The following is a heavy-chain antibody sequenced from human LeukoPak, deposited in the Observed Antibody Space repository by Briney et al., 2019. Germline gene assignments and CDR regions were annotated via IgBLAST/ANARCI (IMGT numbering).Heavy chain of an antibody. CDR3: ASGVGYSYGFDY. V-gene: IGHV1-69*04. Sequence: SVKVSCKASGGAFSSYAISWVRQAPGQGLEWMGRIIPILGIANYAQKFQGRVTITADKSTSTAYMELSSLRSEDTAVYYCASGVGYSYGFDYWGQGTLVTVSS. CDR2: IIPILGIA. D-gene: IGHD5-18*01. J-gene: IGHJ4*02. CDR1: GGAFSSYA.